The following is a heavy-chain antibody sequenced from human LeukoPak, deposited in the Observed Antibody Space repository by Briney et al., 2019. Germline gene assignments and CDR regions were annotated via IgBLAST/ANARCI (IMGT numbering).Heavy chain of an antibody. V-gene: IGHV4-59*01. J-gene: IGHJ4*02. CDR2: IHYSGLT. CDR1: GGSMNSYY. Sequence: SETLSLTCSVSGGSMNSYYWNWIRQAPGKGLEWIGFIHYSGLTVYSPSLQSRVSMSVDTSRNQFSLDLSSVTAADTALYYCARDPPEDEWNSLDSWGQGILVTVSS. D-gene: IGHD1-7*01. CDR3: ARDPPEDEWNSLDS.